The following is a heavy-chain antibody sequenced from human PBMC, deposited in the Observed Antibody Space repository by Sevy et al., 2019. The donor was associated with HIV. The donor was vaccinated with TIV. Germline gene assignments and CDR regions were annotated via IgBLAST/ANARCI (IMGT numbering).Heavy chain of an antibody. V-gene: IGHV4-59*08. Sequence: SETLSLTCTVSGGSIFSNYWGWIRQPPGRGLEWIANIYYNGNTNYNPSLKSRVTISLDTSKDQFSLWLNSVTAADTAIYCCAGENAWGRGYSWGQGTLVTVSS. CDR3: AGENAWGRGYS. D-gene: IGHD1-26*01. CDR1: GGSIFSNY. CDR2: IYYNGNT. J-gene: IGHJ4*02.